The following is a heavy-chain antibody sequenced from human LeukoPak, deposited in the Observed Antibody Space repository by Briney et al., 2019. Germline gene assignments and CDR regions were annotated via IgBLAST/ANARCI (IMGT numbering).Heavy chain of an antibody. V-gene: IGHV4-34*01. J-gene: IGHJ4*02. CDR1: GGSFSGYY. D-gene: IGHD3/OR15-3a*01. CDR3: AARTGSHFG. Sequence: SETLSLTCAVYGGSFSGYYWSWIRQPPGKGLEWIGEINHSGSTNYNPSLKSRVTISVDTSKNQFSLKLSSVTAADTAVDYCAARTGSHFGWGQGTLVTVSS. CDR2: INHSGST.